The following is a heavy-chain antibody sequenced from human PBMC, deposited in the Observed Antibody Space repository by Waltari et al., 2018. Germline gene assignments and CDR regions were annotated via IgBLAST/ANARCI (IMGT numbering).Heavy chain of an antibody. V-gene: IGHV3-30*02. D-gene: IGHD7-27*01. Sequence: QVQLVESGGGVVQPGGSLRLSCAASGFTFSSYGMHWVRQAPGKVLEVVAFIRYDGSNKDYADSVKGRFTISRDNSKNTLYLQMNSLRAEDTAVYYCAKAPEGMGNWGQGTLVTVSS. CDR1: GFTFSSYG. CDR2: IRYDGSNK. CDR3: AKAPEGMGN. J-gene: IGHJ4*02.